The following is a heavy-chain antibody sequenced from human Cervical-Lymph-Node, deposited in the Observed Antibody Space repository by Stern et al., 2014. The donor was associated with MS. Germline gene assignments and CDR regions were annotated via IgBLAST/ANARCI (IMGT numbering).Heavy chain of an antibody. Sequence: QVQLVQSGAEVKKPGASVKVPCRASGFTFTNYGLMWVRQAPGQGLEWMGWISAYNGNTNYAQKFQGRIILTTDTSTNIAYMELRSLRSDDTALYYCARGGGRSMDVWGQGTTVTVSS. J-gene: IGHJ6*02. CDR3: ARGGGRSMDV. CDR2: ISAYNGNT. V-gene: IGHV1-18*01. CDR1: GFTFTNYG. D-gene: IGHD3-16*01.